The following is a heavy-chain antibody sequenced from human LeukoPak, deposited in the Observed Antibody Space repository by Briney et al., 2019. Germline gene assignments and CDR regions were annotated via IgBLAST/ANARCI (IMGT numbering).Heavy chain of an antibody. CDR3: TTYGAGRKFDY. Sequence: GGSLRLSCVASGFIFSDAWMTWVRQAPGKGLEWVGRIKTTSDGGTPDYAAPVKGRLTMSRADSTNTLYLQMNSLKSEDTAVYYCTTYGAGRKFDYWGQGTLVTVSS. CDR1: GFIFSDAW. J-gene: IGHJ4*02. CDR2: IKTTSDGGTP. D-gene: IGHD3-10*01. V-gene: IGHV3-15*01.